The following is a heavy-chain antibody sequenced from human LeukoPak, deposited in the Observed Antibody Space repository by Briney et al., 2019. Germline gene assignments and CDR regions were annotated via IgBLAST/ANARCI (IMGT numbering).Heavy chain of an antibody. V-gene: IGHV3-9*01. J-gene: IGHJ4*02. D-gene: IGHD1-1*01. CDR3: VRDYNWGFDY. CDR2: ISWNTGNI. CDR1: GFTFDDCA. Sequence: GGSLRLSCAASGFTFDDCAMHWVRQAPGKGLEWVSGISWNTGNIGYADSVKGRFTISRDNSKNNVYLQMYSLRVEDTSIYYCVRDYNWGFDYWGQGTVVTVSS.